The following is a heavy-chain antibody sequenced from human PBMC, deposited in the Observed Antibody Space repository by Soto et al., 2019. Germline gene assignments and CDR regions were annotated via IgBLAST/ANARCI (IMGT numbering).Heavy chain of an antibody. Sequence: QVQLVESGGGVVQPGRSLRLSCAASGFTFSTYAMHWVRQAPGKGLEWVAVISYDGSNKYYADSVKGRFTISRDNSKNALYLQMNSLRAEDTAVYYWVRDAGKYLAAAGTFRYYAMDVWGQGTTVTVSS. J-gene: IGHJ6*02. D-gene: IGHD6-13*01. V-gene: IGHV3-30-3*01. CDR1: GFTFSTYA. CDR2: ISYDGSNK. CDR3: VRDAGKYLAAAGTFRYYAMDV.